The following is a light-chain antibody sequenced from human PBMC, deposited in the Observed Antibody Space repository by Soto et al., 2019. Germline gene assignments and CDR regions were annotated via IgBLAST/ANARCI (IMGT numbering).Light chain of an antibody. CDR3: QTWGTGTHAV. CDR1: SGHSSYA. Sequence: QPVLTQSPSASASLGASVKLTCTLSSGHSSYAIAWHQQQPEKGPRYLMKLNSDGSHSKGDGIPERFAGSSSGAERYLTIASLQSEDEADYYCQTWGTGTHAVFGGGTQLTVL. CDR2: LNSDGSH. J-gene: IGLJ7*01. V-gene: IGLV4-69*01.